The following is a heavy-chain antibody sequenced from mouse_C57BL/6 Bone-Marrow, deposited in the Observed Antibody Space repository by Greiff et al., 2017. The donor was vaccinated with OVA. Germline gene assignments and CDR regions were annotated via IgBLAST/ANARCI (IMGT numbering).Heavy chain of an antibody. CDR1: GYTFTSYW. CDR3: AISKFSTTVAPAMDY. V-gene: IGHV1-72*01. Sequence: VQLQQPGAELVKPGASVKLSCKASGYTFTSYWMHWVKQRPGRGLEWIGRIDPNSGGTKYNEKFKSKATLTVDKPSSTAYMQLSSLTSEDSAVYYCAISKFSTTVAPAMDYWGQGTSVTVSS. J-gene: IGHJ4*01. CDR2: IDPNSGGT. D-gene: IGHD1-1*01.